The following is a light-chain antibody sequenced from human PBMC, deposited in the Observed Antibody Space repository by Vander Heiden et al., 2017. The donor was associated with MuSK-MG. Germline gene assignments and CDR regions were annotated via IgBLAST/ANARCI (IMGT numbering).Light chain of an antibody. CDR3: HQGSTYSQT. Sequence: DINMTQSPPTLSASVGDRVTITFRASTSINTWLASYQSKPGIAPKFLIYQASTLESGVPSRSPGRASGAEFTLTIISLQPHDITTYYCHQGSTYSQTFGQGTKVELK. CDR2: QAS. V-gene: IGKV1-5*03. J-gene: IGKJ1*01. CDR1: TSINTW.